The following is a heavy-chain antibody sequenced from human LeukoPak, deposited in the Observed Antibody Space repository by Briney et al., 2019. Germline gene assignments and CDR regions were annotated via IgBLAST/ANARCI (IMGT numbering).Heavy chain of an antibody. V-gene: IGHV4-59*11. CDR1: GGSISSHY. J-gene: IGHJ4*02. CDR2: IYYGGST. Sequence: KSSETLSLACTVSGGSISSHYWSWIRQPPGKGLEWIGYIYYGGSTNCNPSLKSRVTISVDTSKNQFSLKLSSVTAADTAVYYCARVYGSGWYDYWGQGTLVTVSS. D-gene: IGHD6-19*01. CDR3: ARVYGSGWYDY.